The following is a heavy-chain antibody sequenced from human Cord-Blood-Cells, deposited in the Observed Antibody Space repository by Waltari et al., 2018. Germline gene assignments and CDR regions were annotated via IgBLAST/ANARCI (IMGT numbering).Heavy chain of an antibody. J-gene: IGHJ2*01. CDR3: ARREVNSSSWTVDL. D-gene: IGHD6-13*01. Sequence: QVQLQQWGAGLLKPSETLSLTCAVYGGSFSGYYWSWIRQPPGKGLVWIGESTHSGSTNYNPSLKSRVTISVDTSKNQFSLKLSSVTAADTAVYYCARREVNSSSWTVDLWGRGTLVTVSS. V-gene: IGHV4-34*01. CDR1: GGSFSGYY. CDR2: STHSGST.